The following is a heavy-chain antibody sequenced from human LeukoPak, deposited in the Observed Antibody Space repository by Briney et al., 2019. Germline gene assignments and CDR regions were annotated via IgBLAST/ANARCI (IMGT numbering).Heavy chain of an antibody. J-gene: IGHJ5*02. CDR2: IYYSGST. D-gene: IGHD2-2*01. CDR3: ARDIVVVPAARHNWFDP. V-gene: IGHV4-39*07. Sequence: PSETLSLTCTVSGGSISSSSYYWGWIRQPPGKGLEWFGSIYYSGSTYYNPSLKSRVTISVDTSKNQFSLKLSSVTAADTAVYYCARDIVVVPAARHNWFDPWGQGTLVTVSS. CDR1: GGSISSSSYY.